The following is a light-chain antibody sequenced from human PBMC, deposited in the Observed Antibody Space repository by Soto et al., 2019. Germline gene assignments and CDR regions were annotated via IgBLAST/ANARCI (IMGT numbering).Light chain of an antibody. CDR3: GIYTTGSTSWSV. V-gene: IGLV2-14*01. Sequence: QSALTQPASVSGSPGQSITISCTGTSFDVDDYNSVSWYQQPPGKAPTLIIYAVNNRPSGVSNRVSGSNSDNTISLTISGLKAEDEADYYCGIYTTGSTSWSVCRTGPKVTVL. CDR1: SFDVDDYNS. J-gene: IGLJ1*01. CDR2: AVN.